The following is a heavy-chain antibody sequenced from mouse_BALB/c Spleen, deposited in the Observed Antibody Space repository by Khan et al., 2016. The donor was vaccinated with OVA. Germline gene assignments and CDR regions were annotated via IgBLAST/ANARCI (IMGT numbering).Heavy chain of an antibody. D-gene: IGHD2-14*01. CDR3: VRIPTPPYDFDY. J-gene: IGHJ2*01. CDR1: GYTFANYA. CDR2: INPSTGYT. Sequence: QVQLKQSGTELARPGASVKMSCKASGYTFANYAMHWVKQRPGQGLEWIGYINPSTGYTNYNQNFSDKATLTTDRSSNTAYMQLSSLTSDDSAVYYGVRIPTPPYDFDYWGQGTTLTVSS. V-gene: IGHV1-4*01.